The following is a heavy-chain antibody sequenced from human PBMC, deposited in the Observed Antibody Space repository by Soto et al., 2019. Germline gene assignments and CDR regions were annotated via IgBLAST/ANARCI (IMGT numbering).Heavy chain of an antibody. CDR2: ASGSGSGT. V-gene: IGHV3-23*01. D-gene: IGHD2-21*01. CDR1: GFTFSDFA. CDR3: AKGRPGVAAAPDY. Sequence: GSLSLSCAATGFTFSDFAKAWVRQAPGKGLEWVSSASGSGSGTYYADSVKGRFTISRDNSKNTLFLHMTNLRAGDTALYFCAKGRPGVAAAPDYWGQCALVTVSS. J-gene: IGHJ4*02.